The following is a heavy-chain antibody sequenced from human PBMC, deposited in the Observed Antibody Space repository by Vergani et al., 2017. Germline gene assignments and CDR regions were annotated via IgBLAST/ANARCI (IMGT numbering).Heavy chain of an antibody. V-gene: IGHV5-51*03. Sequence: EVMLVQSGDEVKKPGESLKISCKYSESSFISNEIAWVRQMSGKGLQGMGNINPIDSKIAYSQSFQGQAIMSLDKSLTSAYLQWRILNASDTTIYYCTRLXPCDYVACLHFAHWGQGTQATFSS. CDR2: INPIDSKI. CDR3: TRLXPCDYVACLHFAH. CDR1: ESSFISNE. D-gene: IGHD3-16*01. J-gene: IGHJ4*02.